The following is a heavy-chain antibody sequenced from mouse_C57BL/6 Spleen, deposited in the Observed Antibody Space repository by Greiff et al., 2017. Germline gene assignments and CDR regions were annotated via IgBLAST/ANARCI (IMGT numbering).Heavy chain of an antibody. J-gene: IGHJ2*01. CDR3: ARFFYGYDPKFDY. V-gene: IGHV1-42*01. CDR1: GYSFTGYY. D-gene: IGHD2-2*01. Sequence: EVQLQESGPELVKPGASVKISCKASGYSFTGYYMNWVKQSPEKSLEWIGEINPSTGGTTYNQKFKAKATLTVAKSSSTAYMQLKSLTSEDSAVYYCARFFYGYDPKFDYWGQGTTLTVSS. CDR2: INPSTGGT.